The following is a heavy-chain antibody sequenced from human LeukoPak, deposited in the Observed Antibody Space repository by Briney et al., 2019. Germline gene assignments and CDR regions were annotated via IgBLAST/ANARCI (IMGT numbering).Heavy chain of an antibody. Sequence: SETLSLTCTVSGGSISSYYWGWIRQPPGKGLEWIGNIYYSGSTYYNPSLKSRVTISVDTSKNQFSLKLSSVTAADTAVYYCASLLGYCSGGSCGNWFDPWGQGTLVTVSS. V-gene: IGHV4-39*01. CDR3: ASLLGYCSGGSCGNWFDP. CDR2: IYYSGST. CDR1: GGSISSYY. J-gene: IGHJ5*02. D-gene: IGHD2-15*01.